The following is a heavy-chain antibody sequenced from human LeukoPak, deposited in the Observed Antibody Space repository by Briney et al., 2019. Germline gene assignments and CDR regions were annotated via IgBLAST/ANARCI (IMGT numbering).Heavy chain of an antibody. V-gene: IGHV3-7*03. CDR1: GFTLSTYW. D-gene: IGHD3-10*01. Sequence: PGGSLRLSCVASGFTLSTYWMTWVRQAPGKGLEWVANIKPDGSGKYFVDSVRGRFTISRDNVKNSLYLQMNSLRAGDTAVYYCVRGSSGTVVRGVSWAWFDPWGQGTLVTVSS. CDR2: IKPDGSGK. CDR3: VRGSSGTVVRGVSWAWFDP. J-gene: IGHJ5*02.